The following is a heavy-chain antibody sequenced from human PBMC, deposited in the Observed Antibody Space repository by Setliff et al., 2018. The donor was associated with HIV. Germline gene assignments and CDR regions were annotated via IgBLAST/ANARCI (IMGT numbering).Heavy chain of an antibody. CDR2: TQSGGIM. CDR3: AKLDYYDYSGSWARKVAIDF. V-gene: IGHV3-23*01. D-gene: IGHD3-22*01. CDR1: GLTLSNSA. J-gene: IGHJ3*01. Sequence: PGGSLRLSCAASGLTLSNSAMTWVRQRPGRGLEWVSLTQSGGIMYYADSVKGRFTISRDNSNNTLSLQMSSLRAEDTALYYCAKLDYYDYSGSWARKVAIDFWGRGTMVTVSS.